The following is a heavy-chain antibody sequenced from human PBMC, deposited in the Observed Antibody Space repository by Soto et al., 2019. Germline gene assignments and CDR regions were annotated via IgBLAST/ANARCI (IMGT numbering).Heavy chain of an antibody. CDR2: INPDGSGE. CDR1: GFNFGGSW. V-gene: IGHV3-7*04. J-gene: IGHJ4*02. D-gene: IGHD1-26*01. Sequence: EVQLVESGGGLVQPGGSLRLSCAASGFNFGGSWMTWVRQALGKGLEWLAKINPDGSGEYYVDSVKGRFTISRDNAESSLFFQMDSLRDDDTAVYFCAREHYFGLDYWGQGTLVTVSS. CDR3: AREHYFGLDY.